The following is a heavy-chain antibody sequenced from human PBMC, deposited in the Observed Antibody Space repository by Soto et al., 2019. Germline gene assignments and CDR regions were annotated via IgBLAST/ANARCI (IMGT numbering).Heavy chain of an antibody. CDR1: AGSINGYY. V-gene: IGHV4-4*07. D-gene: IGHD2-21*02. CDR3: ARGPYCGDNCYFDS. Sequence: SETLSLTCTVFAGSINGYYWSWIRQPAGKGLEWIGRIYSSGTTNYNPSLKSRVTMSVDTSKDELSLKLNSVTAADTGVYYCARGPYCGDNCYFDSWGQGTL. CDR2: IYSSGTT. J-gene: IGHJ5*01.